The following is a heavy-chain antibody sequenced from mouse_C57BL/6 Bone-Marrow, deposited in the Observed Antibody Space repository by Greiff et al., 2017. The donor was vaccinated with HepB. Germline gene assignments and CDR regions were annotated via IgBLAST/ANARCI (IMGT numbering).Heavy chain of an antibody. Sequence: EVQLQQSGTVLARPGASVKMSCKTSGYTFTSYWMHWVKQRPGQGLEWIGAIYPGNSDTSYNQKFKGKAKLTAVTSASTAYMELSSLTNEDSAVYYGTEDYCGSRFAYWGQGTLVTVSA. J-gene: IGHJ3*01. CDR3: TEDYCGSRFAY. D-gene: IGHD1-1*01. CDR1: GYTFTSYW. CDR2: IYPGNSDT. V-gene: IGHV1-5*01.